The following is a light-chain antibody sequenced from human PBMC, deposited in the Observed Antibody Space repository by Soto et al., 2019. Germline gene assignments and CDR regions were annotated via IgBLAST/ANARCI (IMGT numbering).Light chain of an antibody. J-gene: IGKJ4*01. CDR2: HAS. Sequence: EIVMTQSPATLSVSPGERAILSCRASQSVSNNLAWYQQKPGQAPSLLIYHASTGATGIPARFSGSGSGTELTLTISSLQSEDFAVYYCQQYNQWPLTFGGGTKVEIK. CDR3: QQYNQWPLT. CDR1: QSVSNN. V-gene: IGKV3-15*01.